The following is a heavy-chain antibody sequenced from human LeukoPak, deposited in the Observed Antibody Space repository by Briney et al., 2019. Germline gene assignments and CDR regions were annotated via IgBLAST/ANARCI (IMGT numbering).Heavy chain of an antibody. Sequence: NAGGSLRLSCAASGFTFSDYYMSWIRQAPGKGLEWVSYISSSGSTIYYADSVKGRFTISRDNAKNSLYLQMNSLRAEYTAVYYCARVAAAADAFDIWGQVTMVTVAS. CDR3: ARVAAAADAFDI. D-gene: IGHD6-13*01. V-gene: IGHV3-11*01. J-gene: IGHJ3*02. CDR2: ISSSGSTI. CDR1: GFTFSDYY.